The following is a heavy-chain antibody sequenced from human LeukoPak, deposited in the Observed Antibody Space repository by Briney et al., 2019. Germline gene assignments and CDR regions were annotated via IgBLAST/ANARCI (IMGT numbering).Heavy chain of an antibody. CDR1: GFSFSSSW. Sequence: GGSLRLSCAASGFSFSSSWMHWVRQAPGTGLVWVSRINSDGSTTNYADSVKGRFTISRDNAMSTLYLQMNSPRAEDTAVYYCAREFGPYGMDVWGQGTTVTVSS. J-gene: IGHJ6*02. V-gene: IGHV3-74*01. D-gene: IGHD3-16*01. CDR2: INSDGSTT. CDR3: AREFGPYGMDV.